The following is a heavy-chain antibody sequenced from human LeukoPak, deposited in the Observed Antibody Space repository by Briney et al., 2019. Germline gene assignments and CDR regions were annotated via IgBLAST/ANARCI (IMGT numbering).Heavy chain of an antibody. CDR3: AKSYYYDSSGSGRPAFDP. V-gene: IGHV3-30*02. Sequence: GGSLRLSCAASGFTFSSYATHWVRQAPDKGLEGVAFIRSDGSKKYYADSVTGRFPISRDNSKNTLYLQMNRLRAEDTAVYYCAKSYYYDSSGSGRPAFDPWGXGXXXTVSS. D-gene: IGHD3-22*01. J-gene: IGHJ5*02. CDR2: IRSDGSKK. CDR1: GFTFSSYA.